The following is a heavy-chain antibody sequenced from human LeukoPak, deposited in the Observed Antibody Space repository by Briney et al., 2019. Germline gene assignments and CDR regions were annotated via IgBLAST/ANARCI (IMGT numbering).Heavy chain of an antibody. CDR2: IYPGDSDT. J-gene: IGHJ3*02. CDR1: GYIFTSCS. CDR3: ARLTVRGYYDSSGYPSDAFDI. V-gene: IGHV5-51*01. Sequence: GESLKISCRGSGYIFTSCSIGWVRQMPGKGLEWMGIIYPGDSDTRYSPSFQGQVTISADKSISTAYLQWSSLKASDTAMYYCARLTVRGYYDSSGYPSDAFDIWGQGTMVTVSS. D-gene: IGHD3-22*01.